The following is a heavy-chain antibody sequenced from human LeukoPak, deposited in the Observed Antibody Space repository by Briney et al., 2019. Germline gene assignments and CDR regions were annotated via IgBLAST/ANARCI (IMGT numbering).Heavy chain of an antibody. D-gene: IGHD3-22*01. V-gene: IGHV3-23*01. CDR1: GFTFSSYA. CDR2: ISGSGGST. Sequence: GGSLGLSCAASGFTFSSYAMSWVRQAPGKGLEWVSAISGSGGSTYYADSVKGRFTISRDNSKNTLYLQMNSLRAEDTAVYYCAKVSVDTMIVVVIPYYFDYWGQGTLVTVSS. CDR3: AKVSVDTMIVVVIPYYFDY. J-gene: IGHJ4*02.